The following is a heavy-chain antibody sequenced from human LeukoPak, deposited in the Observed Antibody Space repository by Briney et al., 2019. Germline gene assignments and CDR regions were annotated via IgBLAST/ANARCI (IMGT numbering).Heavy chain of an antibody. CDR1: GGSISSGTYY. Sequence: SETLSLTCTVSGGSISSGTYYWSWIRQPAGKGLEWIGRIYTSGSTNYNPSLMGRVTISLDTSKNQFSLMLSSVTAADTAVYYSARGGFPNSGNFGYWGQGTLVTVSS. D-gene: IGHD1-26*01. J-gene: IGHJ4*02. CDR3: ARGGFPNSGNFGY. CDR2: IYTSGST. V-gene: IGHV4-61*02.